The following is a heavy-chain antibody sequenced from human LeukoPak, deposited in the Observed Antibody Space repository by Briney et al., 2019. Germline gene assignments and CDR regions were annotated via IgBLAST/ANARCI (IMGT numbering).Heavy chain of an antibody. CDR1: GGTFSSYA. CDR2: IIPIFGTA. V-gene: IGHV1-69*13. D-gene: IGHD3-9*01. Sequence: GASVKVSCKASGGTFSSYAISWVRQAPGQGLEWMGGIIPIFGTANYAQKFQGRITITADESTSTAYMELSSLRSEDTAVYYCARTYYDILTGAYDAFDIWGQGTMVTVSS. J-gene: IGHJ3*02. CDR3: ARTYYDILTGAYDAFDI.